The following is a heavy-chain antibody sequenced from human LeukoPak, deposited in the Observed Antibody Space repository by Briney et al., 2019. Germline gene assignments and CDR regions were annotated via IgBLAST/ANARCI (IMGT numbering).Heavy chain of an antibody. D-gene: IGHD1-26*01. CDR2: ISYDGNNK. J-gene: IGHJ5*02. CDR3: VRDAQLLYGNWFDP. V-gene: IGHV3-30-3*01. Sequence: PGGSLRLSCAASGFTFSSYAMHWVRQAPGKGLEWVAGISYDGNNKYYTDSVKGRFTISRDNSRNTLYLQMNSLRAEDTAVYYCVRDAQLLYGNWFDPWGQGTLVSVSS. CDR1: GFTFSSYA.